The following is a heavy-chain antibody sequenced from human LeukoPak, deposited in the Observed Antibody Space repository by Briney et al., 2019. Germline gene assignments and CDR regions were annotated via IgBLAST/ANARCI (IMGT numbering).Heavy chain of an antibody. CDR1: GFSFSSYG. D-gene: IGHD2-15*01. J-gene: IGHJ4*02. Sequence: GGSLRLSCAGSGFSFSSYGMHWVRQAPGKGLEWMAFIRSDGSNKYYADSVKGRFTISRDNSKNTLYLQMNSLRAEDTAVYYCARILDSAWWELGYWGRGTLVTVSS. V-gene: IGHV3-30*02. CDR2: IRSDGSNK. CDR3: ARILDSAWWELGY.